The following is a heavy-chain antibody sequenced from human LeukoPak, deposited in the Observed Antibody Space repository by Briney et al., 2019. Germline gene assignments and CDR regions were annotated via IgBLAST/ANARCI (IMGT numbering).Heavy chain of an antibody. CDR1: GGSFSGYY. V-gene: IGHV4-34*01. Sequence: SETLSLTCAVYGGSFSGYYWSWIRQPPGKGLEWIGEINHSGSTNYHPSLKSRVTISVDTSKNQFSLKLSSVTAADTAVYYCARAFYSSSWYSYYYGMDVWGQGTTVTVSS. CDR3: ARAFYSSSWYSYYYGMDV. J-gene: IGHJ6*02. CDR2: INHSGST. D-gene: IGHD6-13*01.